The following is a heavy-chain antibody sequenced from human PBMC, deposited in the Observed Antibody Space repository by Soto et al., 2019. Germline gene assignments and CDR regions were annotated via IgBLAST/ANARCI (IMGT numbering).Heavy chain of an antibody. CDR3: KKRHVSEIGMECLHP. V-gene: IGHV1-3*01. CDR2: INAANGDT. J-gene: IGHJ5*02. D-gene: IGHD3-3*01. CDR1: GYSFTSYG. Sequence: GASVKVSWKASGYSFTSYGLRWVRQAPGQRLEWMGWINAANGDTKYSPKSQGRVTITRDTSAITAYVALGSLRPEDPAVVYFKKRHVSEIGMECLHPWGKGPLVAVS.